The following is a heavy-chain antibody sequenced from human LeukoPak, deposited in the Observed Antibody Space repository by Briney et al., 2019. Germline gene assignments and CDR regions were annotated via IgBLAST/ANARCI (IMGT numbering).Heavy chain of an antibody. CDR2: ISGSSGST. D-gene: IGHD3-22*01. V-gene: IGHV3-23*01. CDR1: GFTFSSNT. CDR3: AKGYSSASSLPYVFDI. J-gene: IGHJ3*02. Sequence: GGSLRLTCDASGFTFSSNTRSWARQHPGKGLEWVSVISGSSGSTYYADSVKGPFTISRDNSKNTLYLQMTSLRVEDTAAYYCAKGYSSASSLPYVFDIWGQGTTVTVAS.